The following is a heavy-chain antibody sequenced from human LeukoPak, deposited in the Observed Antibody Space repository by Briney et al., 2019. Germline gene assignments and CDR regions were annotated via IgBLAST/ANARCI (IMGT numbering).Heavy chain of an antibody. J-gene: IGHJ4*02. CDR3: ARELDGGYFDY. Sequence: ASVKVSCKASGYXFTSYYIHWVRQAPGQGLEWMGILYTSGGSTRYAQKFQGRVTMTRDTSTSTVYMELSSLRSEDTAVYYCARELDGGYFDYWGQGTLVTVSS. CDR1: GYXFTSYY. CDR2: LYTSGGST. V-gene: IGHV1-46*01.